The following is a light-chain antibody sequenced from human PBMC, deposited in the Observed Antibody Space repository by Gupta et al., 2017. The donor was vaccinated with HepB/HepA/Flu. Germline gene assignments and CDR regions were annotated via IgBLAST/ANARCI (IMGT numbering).Light chain of an antibody. V-gene: IGKV1-39*01. CDR2: AAS. CDR3: QQSYSIPFT. CDR1: QSISIN. J-gene: IGKJ3*01. Sequence: DIEMTQSPSSLSASVGDRVTITCRSSQSISINLNWYQQKPGKAPRLLIYAASSLQSGVPSRSSGSGSKTAFTLTISSLQPEDFAAYFCQQSYSIPFTFGPGTRVGIK.